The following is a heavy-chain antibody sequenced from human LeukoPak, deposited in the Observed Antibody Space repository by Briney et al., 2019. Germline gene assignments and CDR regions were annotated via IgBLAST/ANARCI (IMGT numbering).Heavy chain of an antibody. J-gene: IGHJ5*02. Sequence: PGGSLRLSCAASGFTFDRFTIHWVRQAPGKGLEWVSAIGTAGDTYYPGSVKGRFTISRENAKNSLYLQMNSLRAGDTAVYYCARGWSATSFYAHWFDPWGQGTLVTVSS. CDR3: ARGWSATSFYAHWFDP. V-gene: IGHV3-13*01. CDR1: GFTFDRFT. D-gene: IGHD5/OR15-5a*01. CDR2: IGTAGDT.